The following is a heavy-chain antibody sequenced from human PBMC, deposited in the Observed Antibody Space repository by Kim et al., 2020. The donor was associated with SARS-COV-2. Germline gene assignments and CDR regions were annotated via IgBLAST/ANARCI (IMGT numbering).Heavy chain of an antibody. CDR3: ARGHGITMASYYYGMDV. CDR1: GGSISSYY. D-gene: IGHD3-10*01. CDR2: IYYSGST. Sequence: SETLSLTCTVSGGSISSYYWSWIRQPPGKGLEWIGYIYYSGSTNYNPSLKSRVTISVDTAKNQFSLKLSSVTAADPAVYYCARGHGITMASYYYGMDVWGQGTTVTVSS. V-gene: IGHV4-59*08. J-gene: IGHJ6*02.